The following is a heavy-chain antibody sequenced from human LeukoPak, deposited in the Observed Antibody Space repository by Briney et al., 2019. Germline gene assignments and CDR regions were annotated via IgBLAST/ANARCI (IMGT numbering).Heavy chain of an antibody. CDR3: ARVLGQIVVVPAAFDP. V-gene: IGHV4-34*01. D-gene: IGHD2-2*01. Sequence: PSETLSLTCAVYGGSFSGYYWSWIRQPPGKGLEWIGSIYYSGSTYYNPSLKSRVTISVDTSKNQFSLKLSSVTAADTAVYYCARVLGQIVVVPAAFDPWGQGTLVTVSS. CDR2: IYYSGST. CDR1: GGSFSGYY. J-gene: IGHJ5*02.